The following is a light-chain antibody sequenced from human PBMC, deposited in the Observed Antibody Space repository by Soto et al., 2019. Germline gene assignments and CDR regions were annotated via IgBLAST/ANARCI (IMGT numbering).Light chain of an antibody. J-gene: IGKJ2*01. CDR2: TLP. CDR3: MQRIEFPYT. Sequence: MTQTPLSLPVTPGEPASISCRSSQSLLDSDDGNTYLDWYLQKPGQSPQLLIYTLPYRASGVPDRFSGSGSGTDFTLKISRVEAEDVGVYYCMQRIEFPYTFGQGTKLEIK. CDR1: QSLLDSDDGNTY. V-gene: IGKV2-40*01.